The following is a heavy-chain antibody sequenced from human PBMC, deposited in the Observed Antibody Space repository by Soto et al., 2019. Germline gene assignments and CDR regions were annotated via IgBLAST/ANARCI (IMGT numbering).Heavy chain of an antibody. V-gene: IGHV1-69*06. CDR3: ARAYYDILTGYYPYYFDY. CDR1: GGTFSSYA. Sequence: QVQLVQSGAEVKKPGSSVKVSCKASGGTFSSYAISWVRQAPGQGLEWMGGIIPIFGTANYEQKFQGRVTITADKSTSTAYMELSSLRSEDTAVYYCARAYYDILTGYYPYYFDYWGQGTLVTVSS. J-gene: IGHJ4*02. CDR2: IIPIFGTA. D-gene: IGHD3-9*01.